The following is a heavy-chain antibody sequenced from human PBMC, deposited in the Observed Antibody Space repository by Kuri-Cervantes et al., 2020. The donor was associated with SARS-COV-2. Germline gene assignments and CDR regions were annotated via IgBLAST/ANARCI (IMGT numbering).Heavy chain of an antibody. J-gene: IGHJ4*02. Sequence: GESLKISCALSGFSVSDNYMNWVRQAPGKGLEWVSAIYSVGDTHYADSVKGRFTISRDNSKNTVYLQMHSLRVEDTALYYCARQGTGFDFWGQGTLVTVSS. D-gene: IGHD3/OR15-3a*01. CDR3: ARQGTGFDF. V-gene: IGHV3-53*01. CDR1: GFSVSDNY. CDR2: IYSVGDT.